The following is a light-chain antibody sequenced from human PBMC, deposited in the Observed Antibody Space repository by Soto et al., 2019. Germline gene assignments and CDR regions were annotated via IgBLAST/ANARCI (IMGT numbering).Light chain of an antibody. CDR3: QQRTNRPPWT. Sequence: ELVMTQSPATLSVSPGERATFSCRASESVGSNLAWYQQKPGQAPSLPIYTTSTRASGVPARFSGSGSGTEFTLTINSLQTEDFGLYYCQQRTNRPPWTFGQGTKVDIK. J-gene: IGKJ1*01. V-gene: IGKV3-15*01. CDR2: TTS. CDR1: ESVGSN.